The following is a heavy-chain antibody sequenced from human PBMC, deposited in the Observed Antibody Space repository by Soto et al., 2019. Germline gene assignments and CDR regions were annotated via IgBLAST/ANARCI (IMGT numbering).Heavy chain of an antibody. D-gene: IGHD2-15*01. CDR2: MNPNSGNT. CDR3: ARGVVVVVAATNWFDP. V-gene: IGHV1-8*01. Sequence: ASVKVSCKASGYTFNSYDINWVRQATGQGLEWMGWMNPNSGNTGYAQKFQGRVTMTRNTSISTAYMELRSLRSDDTAVYYCARGVVVVVAATNWFDPWGQGTLVTVSS. CDR1: GYTFNSYD. J-gene: IGHJ5*02.